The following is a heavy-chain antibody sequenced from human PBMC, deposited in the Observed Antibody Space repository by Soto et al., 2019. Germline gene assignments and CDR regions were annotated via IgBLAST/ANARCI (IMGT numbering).Heavy chain of an antibody. CDR1: GGSFSGYY. CDR3: ATRGYYYDSSGYYYVDY. CDR2: INHSGST. J-gene: IGHJ4*02. D-gene: IGHD3-22*01. V-gene: IGHV4-34*01. Sequence: SETLSLTCAVYGGSFSGYYWSWIRQPPGKGLEWIGEINHSGSTNYTPSLKSRFTISADTSKNQFSLKLSSVTAADTAVYYCATRGYYYDSSGYYYVDYWGQGTLVTVSS.